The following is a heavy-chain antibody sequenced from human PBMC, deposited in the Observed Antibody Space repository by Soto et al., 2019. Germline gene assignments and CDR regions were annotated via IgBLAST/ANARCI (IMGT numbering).Heavy chain of an antibody. D-gene: IGHD6-19*01. CDR1: RCSISSSRCH. Sequence: TSETLCLTCTASRCSISSSRCHLGWIRQPPGKGLEWIGYIYYSGSTNYNPSLKSRVTISVDTSKNPFSLKLSSVTAADTAVYYCARGGIAVVKGRRWFDPWGQGTLVTVSS. CDR3: ARGGIAVVKGRRWFDP. V-gene: IGHV4-61*05. CDR2: IYYSGST. J-gene: IGHJ5*02.